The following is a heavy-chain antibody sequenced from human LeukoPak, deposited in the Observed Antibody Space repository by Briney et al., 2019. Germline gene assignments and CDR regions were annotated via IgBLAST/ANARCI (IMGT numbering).Heavy chain of an antibody. CDR2: MNPNSGNT. D-gene: IGHD5-12*01. J-gene: IGHJ6*02. CDR3: ARGEEWLRSYYYGMDV. CDR1: GYTFTSYD. Sequence: GASVKVSCKASGYTFTSYDINWVRQATGQGLEWMGWMNPNSGNTGYAQKFQGRVTMTRNTSISTAYMELSSLRSEDTAVYYCARGEEWLRSYYYGMDVWGQGTTVTVSS. V-gene: IGHV1-8*01.